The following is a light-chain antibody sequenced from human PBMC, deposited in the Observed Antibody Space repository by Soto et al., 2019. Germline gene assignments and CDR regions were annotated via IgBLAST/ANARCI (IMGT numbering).Light chain of an antibody. V-gene: IGKV3-15*01. J-gene: IGKJ2*01. CDR1: QSVSGN. CDR2: GAS. Sequence: EIVMTQSPATLSVSPGERATLSCKASQSVSGNLGWYKQKPGQAPRLLIYGASTRATGIPARFSGSGSGTEFTLTISSLQSEDFAVYYCQHYNNWPALYTFGQGTKLEIK. CDR3: QHYNNWPALYT.